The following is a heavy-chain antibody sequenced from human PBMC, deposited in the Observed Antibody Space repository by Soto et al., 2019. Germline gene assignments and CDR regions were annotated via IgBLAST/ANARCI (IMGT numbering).Heavy chain of an antibody. CDR1: GTSISSYY. CDR2: IHYSGTT. J-gene: IGHJ5*01. Sequence: VQLQESGPGLVKPSETLSLTCTVSGTSISSYYWSWIRQPPGKGLEWIANIHYSGTTNYNPSLASRVTLSVDTSKNQFSLKMTSVTAADRAMYFCARGRYCLTGRCFPNWFDSWGQGTLVTVSS. D-gene: IGHD2-15*01. V-gene: IGHV4-59*01. CDR3: ARGRYCLTGRCFPNWFDS.